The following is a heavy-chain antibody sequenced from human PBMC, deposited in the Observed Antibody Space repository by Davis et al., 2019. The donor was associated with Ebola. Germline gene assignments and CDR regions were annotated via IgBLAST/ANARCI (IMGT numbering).Heavy chain of an antibody. J-gene: IGHJ3*02. Sequence: AASVKVSCKASGGTFSSYAISWVRQAPGQGLEWMGRIIPILGIANYAQKFQGRVTITADKSTSTAYMELSSLRSEDTAVYYCARDWDGYNSGAFDIWGQGTMVTVSS. V-gene: IGHV1-69*04. CDR3: ARDWDGYNSGAFDI. CDR2: IIPILGIA. CDR1: GGTFSSYA. D-gene: IGHD5-24*01.